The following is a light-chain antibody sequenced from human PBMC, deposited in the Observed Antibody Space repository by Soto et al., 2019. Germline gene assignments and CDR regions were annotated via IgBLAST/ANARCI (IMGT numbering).Light chain of an antibody. CDR2: GAS. Sequence: EIVLTQSPGTLSLSPGERATLSCRASQSVSRDYFAWYQQKPGQAPRLLIYGASSRATGIPDRFSGSGSGTDFTLTIIRLEPEDSAVYYCQQYGSSPPYTFGQGTKLEIK. J-gene: IGKJ2*01. CDR1: QSVSRDY. V-gene: IGKV3-20*01. CDR3: QQYGSSPPYT.